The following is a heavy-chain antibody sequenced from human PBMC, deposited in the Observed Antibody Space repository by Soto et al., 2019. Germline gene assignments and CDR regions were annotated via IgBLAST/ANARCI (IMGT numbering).Heavy chain of an antibody. Sequence: QITLKESGPTLVKPTQTLTLTCTFSGFSLSTSGGGVGWIRQPPGKALEWLALIYWDDDKRYSPSLKNRLTITEDTSNDQVVLTMTNMDPVDTATYYCAHSRGGGNSAWFDPWGQGTLVTVSS. V-gene: IGHV2-5*02. D-gene: IGHD2-21*02. CDR3: AHSRGGGNSAWFDP. J-gene: IGHJ5*02. CDR2: IYWDDDK. CDR1: GFSLSTSGGG.